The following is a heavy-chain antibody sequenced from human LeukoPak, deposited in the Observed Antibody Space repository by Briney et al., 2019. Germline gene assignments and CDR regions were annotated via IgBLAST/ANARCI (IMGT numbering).Heavy chain of an antibody. Sequence: GSLRLSCAASGFTFSSYSMNWVRQAPGKGLEWVAVISYDGSNKYYADSVKGRFTISRDNSKNTLYLQMNSLRAEDTAVYYCARDPIWFGELYAYGMDVWGQGTTVTVSS. CDR3: ARDPIWFGELYAYGMDV. D-gene: IGHD3-10*01. J-gene: IGHJ6*02. CDR2: ISYDGSNK. CDR1: GFTFSSYS. V-gene: IGHV3-30*03.